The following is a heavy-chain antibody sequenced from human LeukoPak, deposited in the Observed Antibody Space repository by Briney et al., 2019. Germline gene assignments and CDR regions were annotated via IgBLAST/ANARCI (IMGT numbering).Heavy chain of an antibody. Sequence: PGGSLRLSCAASGFTFSSYGMHWVRQAPGKGPEWVAVIWYDGSNKYYADSVKGRFTISRDNSKNTLYLQMNSLRAEDTAVYYCARGTTVVHFDYWGQGTLVTVSS. D-gene: IGHD4-23*01. V-gene: IGHV3-33*01. CDR3: ARGTTVVHFDY. CDR1: GFTFSSYG. CDR2: IWYDGSNK. J-gene: IGHJ4*02.